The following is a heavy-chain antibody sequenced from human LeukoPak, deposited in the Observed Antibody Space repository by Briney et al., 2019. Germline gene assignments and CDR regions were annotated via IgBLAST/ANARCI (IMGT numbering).Heavy chain of an antibody. Sequence: PGGSLRLSCAASGFTFSSYGMHWVRQAPGKGLEWVAVIWYDGSNKYYADSVKGRFTISRDNSKNTLYLQMNSLRAEDTAVYYCARDPGSRVAGTFPYGYWGQGTLVTVSS. V-gene: IGHV3-33*01. J-gene: IGHJ4*02. CDR1: GFTFSSYG. CDR2: IWYDGSNK. CDR3: ARDPGSRVAGTFPYGY. D-gene: IGHD6-19*01.